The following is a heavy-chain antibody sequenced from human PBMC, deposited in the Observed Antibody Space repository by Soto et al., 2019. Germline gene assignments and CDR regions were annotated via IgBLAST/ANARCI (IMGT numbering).Heavy chain of an antibody. CDR2: ISYDGSNK. Sequence: QVQLVESGGGVVQPGRSLRLSCAASGFTFSSYAMHWVRQAPGKGLEWVAVISYDGSNKYYADSVKGRFTISRDNSKNTLYLQMNSLSAEDTAVYYCARELMITFGGVIEPYYYYGMDVWGQGPTVTVSS. V-gene: IGHV3-30-3*01. D-gene: IGHD3-16*02. J-gene: IGHJ6*02. CDR1: GFTFSSYA. CDR3: ARELMITFGGVIEPYYYYGMDV.